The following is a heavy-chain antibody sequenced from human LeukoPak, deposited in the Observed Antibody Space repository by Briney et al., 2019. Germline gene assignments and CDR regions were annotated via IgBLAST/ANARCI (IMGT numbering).Heavy chain of an antibody. CDR1: GFTVSSNY. CDR3: AREGSDIVVVPAFGNYYFDY. Sequence: GGSLRLSCAASGFTVSSNYMSWVRQAPGKGLEWVSVIYSGGSTYYADSVKGRFTISRDNAKNSLYLQMNSLRAEDTAVYYCAREGSDIVVVPAFGNYYFDYWGQGTLVTVSS. V-gene: IGHV3-53*01. J-gene: IGHJ4*02. D-gene: IGHD2-2*01. CDR2: IYSGGST.